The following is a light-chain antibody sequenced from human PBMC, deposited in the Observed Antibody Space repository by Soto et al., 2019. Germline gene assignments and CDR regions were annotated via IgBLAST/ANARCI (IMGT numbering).Light chain of an antibody. CDR3: QSYDSSLSGSV. V-gene: IGLV1-40*01. J-gene: IGLJ3*02. CDR1: SSNIGAGYD. CDR2: GNS. Sequence: QSALTRPPSVSGAPGQRVTISCTGSSSNIGAGYDVRWYQQLPGTAPKLLIYGNSNRPSGVPDRFSGSKSGTSASLAITGLQSEDEADYYCQSYDSSLSGSVFGGGTKLTVL.